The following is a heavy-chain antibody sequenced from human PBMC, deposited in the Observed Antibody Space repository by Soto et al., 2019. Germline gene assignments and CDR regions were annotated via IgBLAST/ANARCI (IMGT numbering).Heavy chain of an antibody. Sequence: EVQLLESGGGLVQPGGSLRLSCAASGFTFSSYAMSWVLQAPGKGLEWVSAVSGSGGSTYYADSVKGRFPISRDNPKNTLYRQMNSLRAEDTAVYYCAKFRQQLDWFDPWGQGTLVTVSS. J-gene: IGHJ5*02. V-gene: IGHV3-23*01. CDR1: GFTFSSYA. D-gene: IGHD6-13*01. CDR3: AKFRQQLDWFDP. CDR2: VSGSGGST.